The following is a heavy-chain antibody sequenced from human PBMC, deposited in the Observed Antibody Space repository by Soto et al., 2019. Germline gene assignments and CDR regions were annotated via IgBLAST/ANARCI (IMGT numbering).Heavy chain of an antibody. J-gene: IGHJ4*02. D-gene: IGHD4-17*01. CDR3: ARGAADYAVDC. CDR1: GFTFTTYS. CDR2: ISSSTSPI. Sequence: DVQLVESGGGLVQPGGSLRLSCAASGFTFTTYSMNWVRQAPGKGLEWVAYISSSTSPISYADSVRGRFTISRDNAKNSQYQHMSSLRDEDTDVFCCARGAADYAVDCGGQGTLVTVSS. V-gene: IGHV3-48*02.